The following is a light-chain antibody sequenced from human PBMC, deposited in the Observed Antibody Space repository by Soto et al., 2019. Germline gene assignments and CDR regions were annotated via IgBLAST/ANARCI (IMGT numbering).Light chain of an antibody. CDR3: QQSYSTTWT. Sequence: DIQMTQSPSSLSESGGDRVTITCRASQGTSTYSNWHQQKPGTAPNLLIYAASRLQSGVPSSFSGSGSETDFTLTISSLQPEDAATYSCQQSYSTTWTFGQGTKVDIK. V-gene: IGKV1-39*01. CDR1: QGTSTY. CDR2: AAS. J-gene: IGKJ1*01.